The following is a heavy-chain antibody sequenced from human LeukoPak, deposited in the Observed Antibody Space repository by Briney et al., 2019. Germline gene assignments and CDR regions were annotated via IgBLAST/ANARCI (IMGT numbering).Heavy chain of an antibody. D-gene: IGHD3-22*01. CDR2: IYHSGST. Sequence: PSETLSLTCTVSGYSISSGYYWGWIRQPPGKGLEWIGSIYHSGSTYYNPSLKSRVTISVDTSKNQFSLKLSSVTAADTAVYYCASYENWFDPWGQGTLVTVSS. V-gene: IGHV4-38-2*02. CDR3: ASYENWFDP. CDR1: GYSISSGYY. J-gene: IGHJ5*02.